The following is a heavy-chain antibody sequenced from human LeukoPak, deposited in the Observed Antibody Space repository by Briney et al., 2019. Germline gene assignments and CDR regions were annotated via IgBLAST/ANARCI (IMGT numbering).Heavy chain of an antibody. CDR1: GFTFSRYG. V-gene: IGHV3-33*06. CDR2: IWYDGSNE. J-gene: IGHJ4*02. CDR3: AKEWGGYDSSGYYYVKYFDY. D-gene: IGHD3-22*01. Sequence: PGRSLRLSCAASGFTFSRYGMHWVRQAPGKGLEWVAVIWYDGSNEGYVESVKGRFTISRDNSKNTLYLQMNSLRAEDTAVYYCAKEWGGYDSSGYYYVKYFDYWGQGTLVTVSS.